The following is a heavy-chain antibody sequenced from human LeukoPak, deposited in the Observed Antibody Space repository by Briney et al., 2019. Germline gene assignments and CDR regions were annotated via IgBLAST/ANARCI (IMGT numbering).Heavy chain of an antibody. CDR3: ARETGSGYQLLFTLDY. D-gene: IGHD2-2*01. J-gene: IGHJ4*02. CDR1: GYTFTGYY. V-gene: IGHV1-2*02. Sequence: ASVKVSCKASGYTFTGYYMHWVRQAPGQGLEWMGWTNPNSGGTNYAQKFQGRVTMTRDTPISTAYMELSRLRSDDTAVYYCARETGSGYQLLFTLDYWGQGTLVTVSS. CDR2: TNPNSGGT.